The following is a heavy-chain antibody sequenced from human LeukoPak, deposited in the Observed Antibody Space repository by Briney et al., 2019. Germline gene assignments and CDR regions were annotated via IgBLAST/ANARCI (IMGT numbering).Heavy chain of an antibody. Sequence: PGGSLRLSCAASGFTFSSYSMNWVRQAPGKGLEWVLSISSSSSYIYYADSVKGRFTISRDNAKNSLYLQMNSLRAEDTAVYYCARGLRSHGMDVWGQGTTVTVSS. CDR3: ARGLRSHGMDV. CDR2: ISSSSSYI. CDR1: GFTFSSYS. J-gene: IGHJ6*02. V-gene: IGHV3-21*01.